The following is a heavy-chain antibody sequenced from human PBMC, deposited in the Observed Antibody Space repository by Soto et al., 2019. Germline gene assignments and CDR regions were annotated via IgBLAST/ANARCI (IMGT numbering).Heavy chain of an antibody. J-gene: IGHJ6*02. CDR2: ISYDGSNK. V-gene: IGHV3-30*18. D-gene: IGHD6-19*01. CDR3: EKGDSGGWYGAYYYCCMDV. CDR1: GFTFSSYG. Sequence: QVQLVESGGGVVQPGRSLRLSCAASGFTFSSYGMHWVRQAPGKGLEWVAVISYDGSNKYYADSVKGLFTISRDNTKNTLYLQKNGLRAEDTAVYYWEKGDSGGWYGAYYYCCMDVWGQGTTVTVSS.